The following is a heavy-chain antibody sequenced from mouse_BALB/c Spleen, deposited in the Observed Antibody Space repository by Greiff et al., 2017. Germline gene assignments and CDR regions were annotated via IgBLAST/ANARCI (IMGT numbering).Heavy chain of an antibody. CDR2: IYPYNGGT. J-gene: IGHJ4*01. D-gene: IGHD2-2*01. Sequence: EVQLQQSGPELVKPGASVKISCKASGYTFTDYNMHWVKQSHGKSLEWIGYIYPYNGGTGYNQKFKSKATLTVDNSSSTAYMELRSLTSEDSAVYYCARSRSYYGYDNYAMDYWGQGTSVTVSS. CDR1: GYTFTDYN. CDR3: ARSRSYYGYDNYAMDY. V-gene: IGHV1S29*02.